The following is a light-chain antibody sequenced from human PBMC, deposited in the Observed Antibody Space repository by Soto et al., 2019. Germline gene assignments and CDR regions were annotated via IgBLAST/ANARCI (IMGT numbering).Light chain of an antibody. V-gene: IGLV3-12*02. CDR2: SDS. Sequence: SYELTQPHSVSVATAQMARITCGGNNIGSKAVHWYQQKPGQDPVLVIYSDSNRPSGIPERFSGSKSGNTAYLTISGLQVEDEAEYFCFSFTTTSTHVFGTGTKVTVL. CDR3: FSFTTTSTHV. CDR1: NIGSKA. J-gene: IGLJ1*01.